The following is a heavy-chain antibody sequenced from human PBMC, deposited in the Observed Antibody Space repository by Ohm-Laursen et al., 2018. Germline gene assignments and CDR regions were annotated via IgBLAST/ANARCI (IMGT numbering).Heavy chain of an antibody. CDR2: IIPIFGTA. CDR3: ASRSRGAFDI. D-gene: IGHD3-10*01. V-gene: IGHV1-69*01. J-gene: IGHJ3*02. Sequence: SSVKVSCKASGGTFSSYAISWVRQAPGQGLEWMGGIIPIFGTANYAQKFQGRVTITADESTSTVYMELSSLRSEDTAVYYCASRSRGAFDIWGQGTMVTVSS. CDR1: GGTFSSYA.